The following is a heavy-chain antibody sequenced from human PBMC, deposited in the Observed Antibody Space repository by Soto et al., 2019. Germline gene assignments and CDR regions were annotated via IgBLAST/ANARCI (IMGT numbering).Heavy chain of an antibody. CDR3: AKDRSSSGWYLDY. J-gene: IGHJ4*02. Sequence: GGSLRLSCAASGFPFSSYGMHWVRPAPGKGLEWVVVISYDGSNKYYADSVKGRFTISRDNSKNTLYLQMNSLRAEDTAVYYCAKDRSSSGWYLDYWGQGTLVTVSS. CDR1: GFPFSSYG. CDR2: ISYDGSNK. D-gene: IGHD6-19*01. V-gene: IGHV3-30*18.